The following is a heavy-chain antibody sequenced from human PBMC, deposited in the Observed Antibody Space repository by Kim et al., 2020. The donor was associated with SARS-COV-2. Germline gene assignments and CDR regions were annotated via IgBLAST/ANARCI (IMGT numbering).Heavy chain of an antibody. V-gene: IGHV1-69*13. CDR3: ARDNGYSSGSTPFDI. CDR2: IIPIFGTA. CDR1: GGTFSSYA. D-gene: IGHD6-19*01. J-gene: IGHJ3*02. Sequence: SVKVSCKASGGTFSSYAISWVRQAPGQGLEWMGGIIPIFGTANYAQKFQGRVTITADESTSTAYMELSSLRSEDTAVYYCARDNGYSSGSTPFDIWGQGTMVTVSS.